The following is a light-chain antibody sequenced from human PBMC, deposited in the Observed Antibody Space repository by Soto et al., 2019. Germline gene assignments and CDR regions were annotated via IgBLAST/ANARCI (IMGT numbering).Light chain of an antibody. CDR1: QSVSRY. J-gene: IGKJ4*01. V-gene: IGKV3-11*01. CDR3: QQRSDWPST. Sequence: IVLTQSPATLSLSPGERATLSCRASQSVSRYLAWYQQKPGQAPRLLIYDASNRVTGIPARFSGSGSGTDFTLIISSLEPEDFAVYYCQQRSDWPSTFGGGTKVQIK. CDR2: DAS.